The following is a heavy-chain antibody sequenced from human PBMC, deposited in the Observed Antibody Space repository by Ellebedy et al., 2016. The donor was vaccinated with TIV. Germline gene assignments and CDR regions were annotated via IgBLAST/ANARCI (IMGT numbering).Heavy chain of an antibody. J-gene: IGHJ3*02. CDR2: IYYTGST. CDR3: ARDQFGLGSDAFDI. Sequence: SETLSLXXTVSGGSISRFYWSWIRQPPGKGLEWIGYIYYTGSTTYNPSLKSRVTIAIDTSKNQFSLNLTSVTAADTAVYFCARDQFGLGSDAFDIWGQGTVVTVSS. CDR1: GGSISRFY. V-gene: IGHV4-59*01. D-gene: IGHD3/OR15-3a*01.